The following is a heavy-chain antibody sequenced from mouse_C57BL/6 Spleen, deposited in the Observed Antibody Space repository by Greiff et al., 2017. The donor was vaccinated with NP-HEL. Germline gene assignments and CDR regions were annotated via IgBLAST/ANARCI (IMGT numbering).Heavy chain of an antibody. Sequence: QVQLQQSGAELVKPGASVKISCKASGYAFSSYWMNWVKQRPGKGLEWIGQIYPGDGDTNYNGKFKGKATLTADKSSSTAYMHLSSLTSEDSAVYFCATNYDYERGFAYWGQGTLVTVSA. V-gene: IGHV1-80*01. CDR1: GYAFSSYW. J-gene: IGHJ3*01. CDR2: IYPGDGDT. CDR3: ATNYDYERGFAY. D-gene: IGHD2-4*01.